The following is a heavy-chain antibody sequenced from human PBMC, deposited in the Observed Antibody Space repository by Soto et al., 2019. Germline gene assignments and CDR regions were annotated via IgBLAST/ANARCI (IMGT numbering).Heavy chain of an antibody. D-gene: IGHD5-12*01. V-gene: IGHV3-23*01. CDR2: ISGSGGST. CDR3: AKDLRSGYDSEIYFDY. J-gene: IGHJ4*02. Sequence: GESLKISCAASGFTFSSYAMSWVRQAPGKGLEWVSAISGSGGSTYYADSVKGRFTISRDNSKNTLYLQMNSLRAEDTAVYYCAKDLRSGYDSEIYFDYWGQGTLVTVSS. CDR1: GFTFSSYA.